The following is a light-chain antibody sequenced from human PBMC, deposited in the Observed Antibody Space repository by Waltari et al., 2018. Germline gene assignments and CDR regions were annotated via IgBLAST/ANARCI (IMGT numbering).Light chain of an antibody. CDR3: QQYGSAPLT. CDR2: WAS. J-gene: IGKJ4*01. Sequence: DIVMTQSPDSLAVSLGERATINCKSSQSVIHSSNTRSSLAWYQQKPGQPPKLLIYWASTRQPGVPDRFSGSGSGTDFTLTISRLEPEDFTVYYCQQYGSAPLTFGGGTKVEIK. V-gene: IGKV4-1*01. CDR1: QSVIHSSNTRSS.